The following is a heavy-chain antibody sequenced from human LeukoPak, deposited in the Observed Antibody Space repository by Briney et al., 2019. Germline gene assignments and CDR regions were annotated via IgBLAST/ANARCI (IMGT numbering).Heavy chain of an antibody. V-gene: IGHV1-18*01. Sequence: ASVKVSCKASGYTFTSYGISWVRQAPGQGLEWMGWISAYNGNTNYAQKLQGRVTMTTDTSTSTAYKELRSLRSDDTAVYYCALVVVPRWWFDPWGQGTLVTVSS. CDR2: ISAYNGNT. D-gene: IGHD3-22*01. J-gene: IGHJ5*02. CDR3: ALVVVPRWWFDP. CDR1: GYTFTSYG.